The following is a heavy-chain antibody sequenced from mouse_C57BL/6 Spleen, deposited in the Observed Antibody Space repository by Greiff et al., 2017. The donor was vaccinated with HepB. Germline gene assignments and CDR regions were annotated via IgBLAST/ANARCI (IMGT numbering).Heavy chain of an antibody. CDR2: ISGGGGYT. D-gene: IGHD1-1*01. CDR1: GFTFSSYG. Sequence: EVQLQESGGELVKPGGSLKLSCAASGFTFSSYGMSWVRQTPDKRLEWVATISGGGGYTYYPDNVKGRFTISGDNAKNTLYLQMSSLKTEDTAMYYGARHDARVVAPAWFAYWGQGTLVTVSA. V-gene: IGHV5-6*01. J-gene: IGHJ3*01. CDR3: ARHDARVVAPAWFAY.